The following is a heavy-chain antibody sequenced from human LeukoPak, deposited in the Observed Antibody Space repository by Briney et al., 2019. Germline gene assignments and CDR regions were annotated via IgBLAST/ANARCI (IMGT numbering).Heavy chain of an antibody. V-gene: IGHV1-18*04. CDR3: ARDKEGYCSGGSCYRMGD. CDR2: ISAYNGNT. CDR1: GYTFTGYG. D-gene: IGHD2-15*01. Sequence: ASVKVSCKASGYTFTGYGISWVRQAPGQGLEWMGWISAYNGNTNYAQKLQGRVTMTTDTSTSTAYMELRSLRSDDTAVYYCARDKEGYCSGGSCYRMGDWGQGTLVSVFS. J-gene: IGHJ4*02.